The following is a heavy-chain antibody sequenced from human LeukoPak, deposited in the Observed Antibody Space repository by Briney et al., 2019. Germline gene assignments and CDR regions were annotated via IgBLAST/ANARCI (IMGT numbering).Heavy chain of an antibody. J-gene: IGHJ4*02. CDR2: ISYDGSSK. CDR3: AEERDRAGYFRY. D-gene: IGHD6-19*01. V-gene: IGHV3-30-3*02. CDR1: GFSFSNSA. Sequence: GGSLRLSCAASGFSFSNSAMHWVRQAPGKGLEWVTFISYDGSSKYYADAAKGRFAISIDNSRNTLYLEMRSLGLQDTAVYYCAEERDRAGYFRYWGQGTLVTVSS.